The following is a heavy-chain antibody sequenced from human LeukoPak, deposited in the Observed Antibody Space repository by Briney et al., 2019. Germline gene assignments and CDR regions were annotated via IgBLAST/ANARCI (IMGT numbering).Heavy chain of an antibody. Sequence: PGGSLRLSCAASGFTFTDFYMNWIRQAPGKGPEWISFIGRSSTHTNYADSVKGRFTISRDNAKSSLFLQMNSLRDEDTALYYCARDDRFDGSGHYTAFDVWGQGTMVTVSS. CDR2: IGRSSTHT. CDR3: ARDDRFDGSGHYTAFDV. J-gene: IGHJ3*01. D-gene: IGHD3-22*01. CDR1: GFTFTDFY. V-gene: IGHV3-11*05.